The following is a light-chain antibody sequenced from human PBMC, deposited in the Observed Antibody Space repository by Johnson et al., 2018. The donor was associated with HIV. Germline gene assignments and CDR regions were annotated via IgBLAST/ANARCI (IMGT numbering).Light chain of an antibody. Sequence: QSVLTQPPSVSAAPRQKVTISCSGSSSNIGINYVSWNQQLPGTAPKLLIYDNTKRPSGIPDRFSGSKSGTSATLGISGLQTGDEADYYCGTWDNSLSAGVFGSGTKVTVL. J-gene: IGLJ1*01. CDR1: SSNIGINY. CDR2: DNT. CDR3: GTWDNSLSAGV. V-gene: IGLV1-51*01.